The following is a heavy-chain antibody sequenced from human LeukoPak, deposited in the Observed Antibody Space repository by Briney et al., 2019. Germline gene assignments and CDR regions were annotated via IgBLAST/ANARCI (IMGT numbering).Heavy chain of an antibody. CDR1: GVSISAIPYY. D-gene: IGHD3-10*01. CDR3: ARSHFYGSGVDS. Sequence: SETLSLTCTVSGVSISAIPYYWGWIRKPPGKGLEWIGRVYYPGPTYYNPSLKTRVTISVDTSKSQFSLKLTSVTAADTAVYFCARSHFYGSGVDSWGQGTLVTVSS. CDR2: VYYPGPT. V-gene: IGHV4-39*01. J-gene: IGHJ5*01.